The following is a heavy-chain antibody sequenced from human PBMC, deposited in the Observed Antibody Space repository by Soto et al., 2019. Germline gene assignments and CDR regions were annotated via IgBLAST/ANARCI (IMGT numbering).Heavy chain of an antibody. D-gene: IGHD4-4*01. CDR2: IIPFIGTA. CDR3: ARVVMTTVPASYYYGMDV. V-gene: IGHV1-69*18. J-gene: IGHJ6*02. CDR1: GGTFSSYA. Sequence: QVQLVQSGAEVKKPGSSVTVSCKASGGTFSSYAISWVRQAPGQGLEWMGRIIPFIGTANYAQKFQGRVTSPAAESTSTASMELTSLRSEDTAVYYCARVVMTTVPASYYYGMDVWGQGTTVTVSS.